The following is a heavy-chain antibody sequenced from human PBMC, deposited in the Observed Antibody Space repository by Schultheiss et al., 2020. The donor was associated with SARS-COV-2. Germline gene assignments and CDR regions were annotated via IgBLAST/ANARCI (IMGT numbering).Heavy chain of an antibody. D-gene: IGHD4-23*01. V-gene: IGHV4-61*08. CDR2: IYYSGST. Sequence: SETLSLTCAVSGGSISSNDYSWSWIRQPPGKGLEWIGYIYYSGSTKYNPSLKSRVTISIDTSKNQFSLKLSSVTAADTAVYYCARDRDYGGNSGVSSYYYYGMDVWGQGTTVTVSS. J-gene: IGHJ6*02. CDR3: ARDRDYGGNSGVSSYYYYGMDV. CDR1: GGSISSNDYS.